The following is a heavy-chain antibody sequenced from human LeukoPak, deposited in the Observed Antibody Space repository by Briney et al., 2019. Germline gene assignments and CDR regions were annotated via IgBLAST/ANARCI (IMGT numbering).Heavy chain of an antibody. J-gene: IGHJ6*03. V-gene: IGHV3-30*15. Sequence: GRSLRLSCAASGFTFSSYTLHWVRQAPGEGLEWVAVAPYDGSIEKYADSVKGRFTIFRDNSKSTLYLQMSSLSGEDTAVYYCATSSPGTGYYMGVWGKGTTVIVSS. CDR2: APYDGSIE. CDR3: ATSSPGTGYYMGV. CDR1: GFTFSSYT. D-gene: IGHD6-6*01.